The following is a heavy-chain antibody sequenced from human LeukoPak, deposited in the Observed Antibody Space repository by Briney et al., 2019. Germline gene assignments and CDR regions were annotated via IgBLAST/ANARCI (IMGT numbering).Heavy chain of an antibody. D-gene: IGHD6-13*01. V-gene: IGHV4-31*03. J-gene: IGHJ4*02. Sequence: SQTLSLTCTVSGGSISSGGYYWSWIRQHPGKGLEWIGYTYYSGSTYYNPSLKSRVTISVDTSKNQFSLKLSSVTAADTAVYYCAAYIAAAGNFDYWGQGTLVTVSS. CDR3: AAYIAAAGNFDY. CDR1: GGSISSGGYY. CDR2: TYYSGST.